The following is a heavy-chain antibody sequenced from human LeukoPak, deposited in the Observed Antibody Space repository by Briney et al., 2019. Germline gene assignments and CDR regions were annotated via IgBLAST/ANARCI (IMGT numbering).Heavy chain of an antibody. CDR2: IGSSGRVI. J-gene: IGHJ3*01. D-gene: IGHD6-6*01. V-gene: IGHV3-48*03. CDR1: GFTLSSYN. CDR3: AKTGAARSWSDAFDV. Sequence: LPGGSLRLSCTASGFTLSSYNMNWVRQAPGKGLEWVSYIGSSGRVIYYADSVKGRFTISRDNAKNSLYLQMNSLRAEDTAVYYCAKTGAARSWSDAFDVWGQGTMVTVSS.